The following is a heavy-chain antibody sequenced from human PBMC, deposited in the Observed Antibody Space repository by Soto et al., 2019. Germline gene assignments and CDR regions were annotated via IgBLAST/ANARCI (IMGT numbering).Heavy chain of an antibody. CDR3: ARGVGSSPPRY. J-gene: IGHJ4*02. CDR2: IYDSGSP. Sequence: PSETLSLTCTISGGSISVYYWSWIRQPPGQALEWIGYIYDSGSPYYNPSLRSRVITSADTSKNQISLKLTSATAADTAAYYCARGVGSSPPRYWGRGTLVTVSS. V-gene: IGHV4-59*01. CDR1: GGSISVYY. D-gene: IGHD1-26*01.